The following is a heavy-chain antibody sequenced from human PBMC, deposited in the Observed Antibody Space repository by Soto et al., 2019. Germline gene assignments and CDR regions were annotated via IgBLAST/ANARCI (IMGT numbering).Heavy chain of an antibody. D-gene: IGHD2-21*02. CDR1: GGSISSGGYY. CDR2: IYYSGST. J-gene: IGHJ4*02. Sequence: QVQLQESGPGLVKPSQTLSLTCTVSGGSISSGGYYWSWIRQHPGKGLEWIGYIYYSGSTYYNPSLKSRVTISVDTSKNQFSLKLSSVTAADTAVYYCARESQTECGGDCPGAAFDYWGQGTLVTVSS. V-gene: IGHV4-31*03. CDR3: ARESQTECGGDCPGAAFDY.